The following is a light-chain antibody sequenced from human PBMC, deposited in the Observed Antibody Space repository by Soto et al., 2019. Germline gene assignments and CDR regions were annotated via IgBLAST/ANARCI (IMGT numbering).Light chain of an antibody. V-gene: IGLV2-14*01. Sequence: CALTQAAYVSGSRGESITISCTGTSSDVGRYNYVSWFQQHPGKVPKLIIYDVSNRPSGVSDRFSGSKSGNTASLTISGLHPEDEADYYCSSFTSSSTFVFGTGTKVTVL. CDR2: DVS. J-gene: IGLJ1*01. CDR3: SSFTSSSTFV. CDR1: SSDVGRYNY.